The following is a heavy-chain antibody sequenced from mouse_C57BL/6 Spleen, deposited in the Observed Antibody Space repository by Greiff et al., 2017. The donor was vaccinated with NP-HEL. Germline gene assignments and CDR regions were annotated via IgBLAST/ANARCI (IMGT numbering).Heavy chain of an antibody. CDR1: GYTFTDYN. J-gene: IGHJ2*01. Sequence: VQLQQSGPELVKPGASVKIPCKASGYTFTDYNMDWVKQSHGKSLEWIGDINPNNGGTIYNQKFKGKATLTVDKSSSTAYMELRSLTSEDTAVYYCARLEAAQALDYWGQGTTLTVSS. V-gene: IGHV1-18*01. CDR3: ARLEAAQALDY. CDR2: INPNNGGT. D-gene: IGHD3-2*02.